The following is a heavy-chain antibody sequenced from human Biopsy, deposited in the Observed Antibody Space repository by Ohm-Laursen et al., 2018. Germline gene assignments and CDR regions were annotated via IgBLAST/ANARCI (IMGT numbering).Heavy chain of an antibody. D-gene: IGHD4-23*01. CDR1: EYSVTDYF. CDR2: INPKSGVA. CDR3: ARDMTVAARPYYYSGVDV. J-gene: IGHJ6*02. V-gene: IGHV1-2*02. Sequence: ASVKVSCKASEYSVTDYFIHWVRHAPGQGFEWMGWINPKSGVANHAQNFQGRVSMTRDTSIHTVYLELNSLRSDDTAVYYCARDMTVAARPYYYSGVDVWGPGTRVTVSS.